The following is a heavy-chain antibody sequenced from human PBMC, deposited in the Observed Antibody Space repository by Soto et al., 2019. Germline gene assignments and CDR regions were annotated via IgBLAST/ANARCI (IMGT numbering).Heavy chain of an antibody. CDR3: ARDIDYGDYWYFDL. V-gene: IGHV3-33*01. CDR2: IWYDGSNK. D-gene: IGHD4-17*01. CDR1: GFTFSSYG. J-gene: IGHJ2*01. Sequence: QVQLVESGGGVVQPGRSLRLSCAASGFTFSSYGMHWVRQAPGKGLEWVAVIWYDGSNKYYADSVKGRFTISRDNSKNTLYLQMNSLRAEDTAVYYCARDIDYGDYWYFDLWGRGTLVTVSS.